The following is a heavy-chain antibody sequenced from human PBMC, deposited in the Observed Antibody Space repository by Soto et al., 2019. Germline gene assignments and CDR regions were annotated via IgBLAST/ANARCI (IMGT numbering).Heavy chain of an antibody. CDR2: IYFRGNT. J-gene: IGHJ4*02. Sequence: QLQLQESGPGLVKPSETLSLTCSVSGDSINIDKYYWGWIRQPPGKGLEWIGSIYFRGNTYYNPSLQTRVTISLDKSKSQFSLKLNSVTAADSAVYFCARLEGLATISYYFDFWGQGALVTVSS. CDR3: ARLEGLATISYYFDF. CDR1: GDSINIDKYY. D-gene: IGHD3-9*01. V-gene: IGHV4-39*01.